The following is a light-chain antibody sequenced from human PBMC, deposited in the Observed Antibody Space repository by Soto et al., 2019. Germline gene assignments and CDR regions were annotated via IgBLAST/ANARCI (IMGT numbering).Light chain of an antibody. J-gene: IGKJ1*01. CDR3: EQYGSSPRT. CDR2: GIS. CDR1: QSVSGN. V-gene: IGKV3-20*01. Sequence: EIVMTQSPATVSVSPGERASLSCRASQSVSGNLAWYQQRPGQAPRLLIYGISSRATGIPDRFSGSGSGTDFSLTISRLEPEDFAVYYCEQYGSSPRTFGQGTKVDI.